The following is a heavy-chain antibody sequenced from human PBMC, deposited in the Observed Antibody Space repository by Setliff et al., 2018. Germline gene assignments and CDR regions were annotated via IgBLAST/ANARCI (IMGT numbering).Heavy chain of an antibody. Sequence: GASVKVSCKASGDTFSTYALSWVRQAPGQGLEWMGIINSSGGSASYAPQFQDRVTMTRDTSTSTVYLEVTSLTSEDTAVYYCAREFHDIVHMDVWGKGTTVTVSS. CDR2: INSSGGSA. CDR1: GDTFSTYA. CDR3: AREFHDIVHMDV. V-gene: IGHV1-46*01. D-gene: IGHD5-12*01. J-gene: IGHJ6*03.